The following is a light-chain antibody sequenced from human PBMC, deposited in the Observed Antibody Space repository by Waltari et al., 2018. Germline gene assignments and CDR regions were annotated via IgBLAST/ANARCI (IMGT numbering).Light chain of an antibody. CDR3: QQYDISPLT. J-gene: IGKJ4*01. CDR2: GAS. Sequence: SRMAMLALTNAYLAGDHQNPGQAPTLLSYGASGRATGIPDSVSGSGSGTDFSLTISSLEPEDFAVYYCQQYDISPLTFGGGTKVEIK. V-gene: IGKV3-20*01. CDR1: LALTNAY.